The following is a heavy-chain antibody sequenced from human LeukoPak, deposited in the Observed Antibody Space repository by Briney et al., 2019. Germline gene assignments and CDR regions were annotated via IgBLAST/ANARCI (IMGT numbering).Heavy chain of an antibody. Sequence: SETLSLTCTASGGSISSYYWSWIRQPPGKGLEWVGYIYYSGSTNYNPSLKSRVTISVDTSKNQFSLKLSTVTAADTAVYYCARTMVRGVINYFDYWGQGTLVTVSS. D-gene: IGHD3-10*01. CDR3: ARTMVRGVINYFDY. CDR1: GGSISSYY. V-gene: IGHV4-59*01. J-gene: IGHJ4*02. CDR2: IYYSGST.